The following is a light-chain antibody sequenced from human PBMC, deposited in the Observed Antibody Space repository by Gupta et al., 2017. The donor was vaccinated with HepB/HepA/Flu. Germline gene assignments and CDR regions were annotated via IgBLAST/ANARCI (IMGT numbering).Light chain of an antibody. J-gene: IGLJ1*01. CDR1: TSNIGAGYD. CDR3: QSFDGSLSAYV. V-gene: IGLV1-40*01. Sequence: QSVLTQPPLLSGAPGQRVTISCTGSTSNIGAGYDVHWYQQLPGAAPKLLISGNSNRPAGVPDRVSAFRSGTTASLAISELRDEDDADYFCQSFDGSLSAYVFGTGTQVTVL. CDR2: GNS.